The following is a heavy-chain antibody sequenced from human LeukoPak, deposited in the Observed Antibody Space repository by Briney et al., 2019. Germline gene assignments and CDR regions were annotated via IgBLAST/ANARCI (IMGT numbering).Heavy chain of an antibody. V-gene: IGHV1-18*01. CDR3: ARVRGQQLVGDY. CDR2: ISTYNGDT. D-gene: IGHD6-13*01. Sequence: ASVKVSCKASGYPFTTYGINWVRQAPGQGLEWMGWISTYNGDTNYAQKFQGRVTMTRDTSISTAYMELSRLRSDDTAVYYCARVRGQQLVGDYWGQGTLVTVSS. CDR1: GYPFTTYG. J-gene: IGHJ4*02.